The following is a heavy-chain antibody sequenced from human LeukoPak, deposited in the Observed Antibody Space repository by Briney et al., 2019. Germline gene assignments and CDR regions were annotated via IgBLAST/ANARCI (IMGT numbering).Heavy chain of an antibody. Sequence: GGSLRLSCAASGFTLSNHWMSWVRQAPGKGLEWVANIRQDEAEKYYVDSVKGRFTISRDNAKTSLFLQMNSLRAEDTAVYYCARRFSDFWSGYNYWGQGTLVTVSS. CDR3: ARRFSDFWSGYNY. J-gene: IGHJ4*02. D-gene: IGHD3-3*01. V-gene: IGHV3-7*01. CDR2: IRQDEAEK. CDR1: GFTLSNHW.